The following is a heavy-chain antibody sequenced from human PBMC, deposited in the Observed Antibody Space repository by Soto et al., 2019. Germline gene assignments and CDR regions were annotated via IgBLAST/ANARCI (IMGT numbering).Heavy chain of an antibody. Sequence: GGSLRLSCAASGFTFSGSAMHWVRQASGKGLEWVGRIRSKANSYATAYAASVKGRFTISRDDSKNTLYLQMNSLKTEDTAVYYCTTGIVVVIPSGMDVWGQGTTVTVSS. D-gene: IGHD3-22*01. CDR3: TTGIVVVIPSGMDV. CDR2: IRSKANSYAT. J-gene: IGHJ6*02. V-gene: IGHV3-73*01. CDR1: GFTFSGSA.